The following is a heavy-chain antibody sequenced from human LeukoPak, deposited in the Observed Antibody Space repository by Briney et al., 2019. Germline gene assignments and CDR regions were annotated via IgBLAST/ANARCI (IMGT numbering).Heavy chain of an antibody. D-gene: IGHD2-15*01. Sequence: GGSLRLSCSASGFTFSSYVMYWVRQAPGKALEYVSAINGNGVTTSYADSVKGRFTISRDNSENTLFLQMSSLRVEDTGNYYCVKAHGFCGGGTCYFDSWGQGTLVTVSS. J-gene: IGHJ4*02. V-gene: IGHV3-64D*06. CDR1: GFTFSSYV. CDR2: INGNGVTT. CDR3: VKAHGFCGGGTCYFDS.